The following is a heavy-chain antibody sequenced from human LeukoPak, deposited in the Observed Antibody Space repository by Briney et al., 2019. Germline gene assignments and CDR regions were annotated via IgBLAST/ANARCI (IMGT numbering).Heavy chain of an antibody. V-gene: IGHV1-2*02. CDR2: INPNSGGT. Sequence: ASVKVSCKASGYTFTGYYMHWVRQAPGQGLEWMGWINPNSGGTNYAQKFQGRVTMTRDTSISTAYMELSRLRSDDTAVYYCARVPIAAAGTYWFDPWGQGTLVTVSS. CDR1: GYTFTGYY. CDR3: ARVPIAAAGTYWFDP. D-gene: IGHD6-13*01. J-gene: IGHJ5*02.